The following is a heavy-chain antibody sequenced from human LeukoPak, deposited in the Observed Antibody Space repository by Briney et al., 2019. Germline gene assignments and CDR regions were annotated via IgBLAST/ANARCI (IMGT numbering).Heavy chain of an antibody. D-gene: IGHD7-27*01. J-gene: IGHJ4*02. V-gene: IGHV1-2*02. Sequence: ASVKVSCKASGYTFTDYYLHWVRRAPGQGLEWMGWINPNSGGTNYAQKFRGRVTLTRDTSTRTAYMDLSRLTSDDTAVYYCASPGENLESFAYWGQGTLVTVSS. CDR1: GYTFTDYY. CDR2: INPNSGGT. CDR3: ASPGENLESFAY.